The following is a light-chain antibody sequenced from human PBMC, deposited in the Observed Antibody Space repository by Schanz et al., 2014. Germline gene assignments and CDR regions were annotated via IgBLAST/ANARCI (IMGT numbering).Light chain of an antibody. V-gene: IGKV1-17*02. J-gene: IGKJ1*01. CDR2: GAS. CDR1: QSITSF. Sequence: DIQLTQSPSSLSASVGDRVTISCRASQSITSFLNWYQHKPGRAPKLLIFGASSLQSGVPSRFSGSGSGTEFTLTINNLQPEDFATYYCLQHNNYPRTFGQGTKVDIK. CDR3: LQHNNYPRT.